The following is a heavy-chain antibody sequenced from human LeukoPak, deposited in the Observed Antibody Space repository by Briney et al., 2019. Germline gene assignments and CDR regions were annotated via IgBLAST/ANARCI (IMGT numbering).Heavy chain of an antibody. CDR1: GYSISSGYY. D-gene: IGHD5-24*01. V-gene: IGHV4-38-2*02. CDR3: ARGRDGYGPHKYYYYYMDV. CDR2: IYHSGST. Sequence: PSETLSLTCTVSGYSISSGYYWGWIRQAPGKGLEWIGNIYHSGSTYNNPSLKSRVTISVDTSKNQFSLKLSSVTAADTAVYYCARGRDGYGPHKYYYYYMDVWGKGTTVTVSS. J-gene: IGHJ6*03.